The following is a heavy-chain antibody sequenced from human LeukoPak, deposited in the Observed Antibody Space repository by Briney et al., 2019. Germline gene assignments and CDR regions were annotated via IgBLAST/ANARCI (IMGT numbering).Heavy chain of an antibody. Sequence: GGSLRLSCAASGFIFSNYWMTWVRQTPEKGLEWVANIKPDGSDQFYLDSVKGRFTISRDNAVNSLFLQMNSLRGEDTAVYYCTTRLATVTMDPYDNWGQGTLVLVSS. CDR2: IKPDGSDQ. J-gene: IGHJ4*02. V-gene: IGHV3-7*01. CDR1: GFIFSNYW. CDR3: TTRLATVTMDPYDN. D-gene: IGHD4-17*01.